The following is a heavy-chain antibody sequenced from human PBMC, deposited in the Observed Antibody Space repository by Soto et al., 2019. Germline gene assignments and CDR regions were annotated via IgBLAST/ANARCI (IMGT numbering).Heavy chain of an antibody. V-gene: IGHV1-18*01. D-gene: IGHD1-1*01. CDR2: ISSYGHT. Sequence: ASVKVSCKASGYTFNRYSLSWVRQAPGQGLEWMGWISSYGHTNHAQKFRPRVTMTIDTFTSTAYMEMRSLRSDDTAVYYCARGNHFDYWGQGTLVTVSS. J-gene: IGHJ4*02. CDR3: ARGNHFDY. CDR1: GYTFNRYS.